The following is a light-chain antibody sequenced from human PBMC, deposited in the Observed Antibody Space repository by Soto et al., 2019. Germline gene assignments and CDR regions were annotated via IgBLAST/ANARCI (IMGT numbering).Light chain of an antibody. CDR1: QGIGTY. Sequence: QLTQSPSSLAAAVGDRFTVTCRASQGIGTYLVWYQQQSRKATKVLIYASSTVQTGVPSRFSGSGSGTDFSLTISSLRPEDVATYYCQQVDSYPRTFGQGTKVDIK. CDR2: ASS. J-gene: IGKJ1*01. CDR3: QQVDSYPRT. V-gene: IGKV1-9*01.